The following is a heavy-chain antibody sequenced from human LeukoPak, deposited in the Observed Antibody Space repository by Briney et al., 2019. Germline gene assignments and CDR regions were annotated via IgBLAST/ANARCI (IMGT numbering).Heavy chain of an antibody. CDR1: GFTFSSYG. CDR2: IRFDGNNK. V-gene: IGHV3-30*02. D-gene: IGHD1-1*01. J-gene: IGHJ4*02. Sequence: PGGSLRLSCVASGFTFSSYGMHWVRQPPGKGLEWVAFIRFDGNNKYYADSLKGRFTISRDNSKNTLYLQMKSLRAEDTAVYYCAKTKNEGNYFFAYWGQGILVTVSS. CDR3: AKTKNEGNYFFAY.